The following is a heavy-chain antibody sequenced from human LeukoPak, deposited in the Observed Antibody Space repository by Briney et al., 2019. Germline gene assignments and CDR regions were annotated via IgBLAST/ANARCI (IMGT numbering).Heavy chain of an antibody. CDR3: ARDFLRGAPDYLDL. Sequence: GGSLRLSCTASGFTFSSYPFHWVRQAPGKGLQWVAVIGYDGVNKFCTDSVKGRFTISRDDSKSTLYLQMDSLRADDTAVYYCARDFLRGAPDYLDLWGQGTLVTVSS. CDR2: IGYDGVNK. D-gene: IGHD3-10*01. J-gene: IGHJ4*02. V-gene: IGHV3-30*04. CDR1: GFTFSSYP.